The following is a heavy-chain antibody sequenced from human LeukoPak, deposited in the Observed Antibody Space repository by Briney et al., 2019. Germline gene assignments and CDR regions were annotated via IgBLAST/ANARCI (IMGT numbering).Heavy chain of an antibody. J-gene: IGHJ4*02. Sequence: SETLSLTCTVSGDSISINYNWGWIRQPPGKGLEWVGSIFYSGATYYSPSLKSRVTISVDTSKNQFSLKLSSMTAADTAVYYCVRHRQWLLFPDYWGQGTLVTVSS. CDR1: GDSISINYN. D-gene: IGHD6-19*01. V-gene: IGHV4-39*01. CDR2: IFYSGAT. CDR3: VRHRQWLLFPDY.